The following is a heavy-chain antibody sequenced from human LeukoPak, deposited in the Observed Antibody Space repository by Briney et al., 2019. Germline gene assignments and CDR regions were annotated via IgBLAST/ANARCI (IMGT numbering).Heavy chain of an antibody. CDR3: ACIRDRYCSGGSCLYFDY. CDR2: IIPILGIA. CDR1: GGTFSSYA. V-gene: IGHV1-69*04. Sequence: SVKVSCKASGGTFSSYAISWVRQAPGQGLEWMGRIIPILGIANYAQKFQGRVTITADKSTSTAYMELSSLRSEDTAVYYCACIRDRYCSGGSCLYFDYWGQGTLVTVSS. J-gene: IGHJ4*02. D-gene: IGHD2-15*01.